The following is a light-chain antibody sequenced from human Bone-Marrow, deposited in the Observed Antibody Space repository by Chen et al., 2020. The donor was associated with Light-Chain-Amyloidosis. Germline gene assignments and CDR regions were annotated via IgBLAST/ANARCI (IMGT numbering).Light chain of an antibody. CDR3: QSYDNSLSGWV. CDR1: SSNIGAPYD. V-gene: IGLV1-40*01. Sequence: QSVLTQPPSVSGAPGQRVTISCTGSSSNIGAPYDVLWYQQLPGAAPKLLIYGTMNRPSRVPDRFSGSKSGTSASLAIPELQAEDEADYYCQSYDNSLSGWVFGGGTKLTVL. CDR2: GTM. J-gene: IGLJ3*02.